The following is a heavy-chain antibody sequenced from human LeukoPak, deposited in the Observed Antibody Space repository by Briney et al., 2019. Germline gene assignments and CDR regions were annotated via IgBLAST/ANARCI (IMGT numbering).Heavy chain of an antibody. CDR1: GFTFSSYA. Sequence: GGSLILSCAASGFTFSSYAMSWVRQAPGKGLEWVSVISGSGGSTHYADSVKGRFTISRDNSKNTLYLQMNSLRAEDTAVYYCAKSIVVVVAVWYFDLWGRGALVTVSS. J-gene: IGHJ2*01. CDR2: ISGSGGST. D-gene: IGHD2-15*01. CDR3: AKSIVVVVAVWYFDL. V-gene: IGHV3-23*01.